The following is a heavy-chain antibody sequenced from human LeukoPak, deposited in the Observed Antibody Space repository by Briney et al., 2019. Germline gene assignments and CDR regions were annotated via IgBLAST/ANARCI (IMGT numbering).Heavy chain of an antibody. CDR2: IYYSGTV. CDR3: ARLGSYFDY. CDR1: GDPLTSYY. J-gene: IGHJ4*02. Sequence: PSETLSLTCTVSGDPLTSYYWSWIRQPPGKGLQWIGYIYYSGTVNYNPSLKSRVTISVDTSKNQFSLNLSSVTAADTAVYYCARLGSYFDYWGQGTLVTVSS. V-gene: IGHV4-59*08.